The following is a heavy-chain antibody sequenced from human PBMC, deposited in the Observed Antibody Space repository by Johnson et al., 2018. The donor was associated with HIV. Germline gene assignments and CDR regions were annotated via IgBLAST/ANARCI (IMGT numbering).Heavy chain of an antibody. Sequence: VQLVESGGGVVRPGGSLRLSCAASGFTYDDYAMHWVRQAPGKGLEWVSVIYSGGSTYYADSVKDRFTISRDNSKNTVYLQMNSLRVEDTAVYYCARDRGLDAFDIWGQGTMVTVSS. CDR3: ARDRGLDAFDI. J-gene: IGHJ3*02. CDR2: IYSGGST. D-gene: IGHD3-10*01. CDR1: GFTYDDYA. V-gene: IGHV3-66*01.